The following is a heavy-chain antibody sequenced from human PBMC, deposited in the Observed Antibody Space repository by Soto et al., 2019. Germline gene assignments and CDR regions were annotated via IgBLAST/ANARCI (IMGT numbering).Heavy chain of an antibody. CDR1: GFTFSGYS. CDR3: AKVGIPYGDYVGSLNWFDP. J-gene: IGHJ5*02. D-gene: IGHD4-17*01. V-gene: IGHV3-21*04. CDR2: ISSNSENT. Sequence: GGSLRLSCAVSGFTFSGYSMNWFRQAPGKGLEWVSSISSNSENTTYADSVKGRFTISRDNAKNTLYLQMNSLRAEDTAVYYCAKVGIPYGDYVGSLNWFDPWGQGTLVTVSS.